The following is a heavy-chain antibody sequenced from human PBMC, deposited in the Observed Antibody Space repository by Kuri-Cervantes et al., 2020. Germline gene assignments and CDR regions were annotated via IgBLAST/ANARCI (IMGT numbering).Heavy chain of an antibody. CDR1: GESIISYY. V-gene: IGHV4-59*01. Sequence: SETLSLTCTVSGESIISYYWSWIRQPPGKGLEWIGYIYYTGSTNYNPSLKSRVTISVDTSKNQFSLKLSSVTAADTAVYYCATDGGPYGSGSYPRVWGQGTMVTVSS. CDR2: IYYTGST. J-gene: IGHJ3*01. D-gene: IGHD3-10*01. CDR3: ATDGGPYGSGSYPRV.